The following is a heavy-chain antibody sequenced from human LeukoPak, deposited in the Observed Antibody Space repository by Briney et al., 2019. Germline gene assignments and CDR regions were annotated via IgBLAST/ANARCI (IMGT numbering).Heavy chain of an antibody. Sequence: PSETLSLTCTVSGGSISSYFWSWIRQPAGKGLEWIGRIYNSGSPNYNPSLKSRITMSIDTSKNQFSLKLSSVTAADTAVYYCAREGIRGSYYTDWGQGTLVIVSS. CDR1: GGSISSYF. D-gene: IGHD1-26*01. V-gene: IGHV4-4*07. CDR2: IYNSGSP. J-gene: IGHJ1*01. CDR3: AREGIRGSYYTD.